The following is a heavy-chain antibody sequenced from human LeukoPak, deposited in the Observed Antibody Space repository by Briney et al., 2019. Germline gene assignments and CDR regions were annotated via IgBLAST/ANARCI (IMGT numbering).Heavy chain of an antibody. CDR1: GYTFTIYG. V-gene: IGHV1-18*01. CDR2: ISAYNGNT. D-gene: IGHD1-26*01. CDR3: ARDGHGDGSYYGGY. Sequence: GASVKVSCKASGYTFTIYGISWVRQAPGQGLEWMGWISAYNGNTNYAQKLQGRVTMTTDTSTSTAYMELRSLRSDDTAVYYCARDGHGDGSYYGGYWGQGTLVTVSS. J-gene: IGHJ4*02.